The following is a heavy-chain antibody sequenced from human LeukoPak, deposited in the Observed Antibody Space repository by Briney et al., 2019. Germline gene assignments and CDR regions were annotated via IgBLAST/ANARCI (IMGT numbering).Heavy chain of an antibody. D-gene: IGHD3-22*01. CDR1: GGSISSSSYY. V-gene: IGHV4-39*07. CDR2: IYYSGST. CDR3: ARFNYYGSSGYFLPDY. J-gene: IGHJ4*02. Sequence: PSETLSLTCTVSGGSISSSSYYWGWIRQPPGKGLEWIGSIYYSGSTYYNPSLKSRVTISVDTSKNQFSLKLSSVTAADTAVYYCARFNYYGSSGYFLPDYWGQGTLVTVSS.